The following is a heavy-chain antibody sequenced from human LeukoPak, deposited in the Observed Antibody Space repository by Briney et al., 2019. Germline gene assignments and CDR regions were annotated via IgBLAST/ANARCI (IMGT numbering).Heavy chain of an antibody. CDR3: ARGSIMITFGGVPYYFDY. CDR2: ISSSSYI. J-gene: IGHJ4*02. Sequence: GGSLRLSCAASGFTFSSYSMNWVRQAPGKGLEWVSSISSSSYIYYADSVKGRFTISRDNAKNSLCLQMNSLRAEDTAVYYCARGSIMITFGGVPYYFDYWGQGTLVTVSS. V-gene: IGHV3-21*01. CDR1: GFTFSSYS. D-gene: IGHD3-16*01.